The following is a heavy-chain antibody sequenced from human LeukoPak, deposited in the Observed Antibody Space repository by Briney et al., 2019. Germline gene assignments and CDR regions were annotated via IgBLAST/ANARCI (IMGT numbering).Heavy chain of an antibody. CDR3: ARVPRAAAGTTHFDY. J-gene: IGHJ4*02. D-gene: IGHD6-13*01. V-gene: IGHV3-30-3*01. Sequence: PGGSLRLSCAASGFTFSSYALYWVRQAPGRGLEWVAVISYDGSNKYYADSVKGRFTISRDNSKNALYLQMNSLRAEDTAVYYCARVPRAAAGTTHFDYWGQGTLVTVSS. CDR2: ISYDGSNK. CDR1: GFTFSSYA.